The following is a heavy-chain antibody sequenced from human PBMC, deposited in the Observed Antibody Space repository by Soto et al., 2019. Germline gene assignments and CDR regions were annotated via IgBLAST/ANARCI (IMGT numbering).Heavy chain of an antibody. V-gene: IGHV1-18*01. D-gene: IGHD2-2*01. CDR1: GYTFTSYG. CDR3: ASGQYCSSTSCYAFDI. CDR2: ISAYNGNT. J-gene: IGHJ3*02. Sequence: ASVKVSCKASGYTFTSYGISWVRQAPGQGLEWMGWISAYNGNTNYAQKLQGRVTMTTDTSTSTAYMELRSLRSDDTAVYDCASGQYCSSTSCYAFDIWGQGTMVTVSS.